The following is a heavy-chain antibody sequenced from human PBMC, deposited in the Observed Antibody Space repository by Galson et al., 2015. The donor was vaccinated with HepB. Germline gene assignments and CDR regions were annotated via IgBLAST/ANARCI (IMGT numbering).Heavy chain of an antibody. CDR1: GFTFRNYW. Sequence: SLRLSCAASGFTFRNYWMSWVRQAPGKGLEWVANIKQDGSEMYYVDSVKGRFTISRDNAKNSLSLQMNSLRAEDTAVYYCAREWGEWLRSIYYYYGMDVWGQGTTVTVSS. CDR3: AREWGEWLRSIYYYYGMDV. J-gene: IGHJ6*02. D-gene: IGHD5-12*01. CDR2: IKQDGSEM. V-gene: IGHV3-7*01.